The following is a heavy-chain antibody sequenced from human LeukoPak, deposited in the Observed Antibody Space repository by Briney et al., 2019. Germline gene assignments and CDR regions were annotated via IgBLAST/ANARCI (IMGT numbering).Heavy chain of an antibody. CDR1: GYTFTNYY. CDR3: AKDAIVRDYSNSDY. J-gene: IGHJ4*02. CDR2: INPNSGGT. Sequence: ASVKVSCKASGYTFTNYYIHWVRRAPGQGLEWMGWINPNSGGTNYAQKFQGRVTMTRDTSISTAYMELSRLTSDDTAVYYCAKDAIVRDYSNSDYWGQGTLVTVSS. V-gene: IGHV1-2*02. D-gene: IGHD4-11*01.